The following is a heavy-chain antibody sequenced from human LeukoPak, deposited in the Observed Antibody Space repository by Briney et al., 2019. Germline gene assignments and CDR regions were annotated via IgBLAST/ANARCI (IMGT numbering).Heavy chain of an antibody. CDR1: GYTFTSYG. V-gene: IGHV1-18*01. CDR2: ISAYNGNT. J-gene: IGHJ5*02. CDR3: ATDHSMANTAWWFDP. D-gene: IGHD5-24*01. Sequence: ASVKVSCKASGYTFTSYGISWVRQAPGQGLEWTGWISAYNGNTNYAQKLQGRVTMTTDTSTSTAYMELSSLRSEDTAFYYCATDHSMANTAWWFDPWGQGTLVTVSS.